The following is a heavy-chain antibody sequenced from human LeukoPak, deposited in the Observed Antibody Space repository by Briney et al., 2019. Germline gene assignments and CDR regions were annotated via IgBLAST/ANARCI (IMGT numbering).Heavy chain of an antibody. D-gene: IGHD6-13*01. V-gene: IGHV1-18*01. Sequence: ASVKVSCKASGYTFTNYGLNWVRQAPGQGLEWMGWISAYNGNTNYAQQYQGRVTMTTDTSTSTAYMELRSLRSDDTAVYYCARSGRSWYPSYYFDYWGQGTLVTVSS. CDR2: ISAYNGNT. CDR1: GYTFTNYG. CDR3: ARSGRSWYPSYYFDY. J-gene: IGHJ4*02.